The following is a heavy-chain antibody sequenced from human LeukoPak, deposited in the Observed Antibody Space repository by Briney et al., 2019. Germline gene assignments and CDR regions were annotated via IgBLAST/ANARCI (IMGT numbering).Heavy chain of an antibody. Sequence: GGSLRLSCAASGFTFSSYAMHWVRQAPGKGLEWVAVISYDGSNKYYADSVKGRFTISRDNSKNTLYLQMNSLRAEDTAVYYCARDLPPAGLRYFDWLSQPFDYWGQGTLVTVSS. J-gene: IGHJ4*02. V-gene: IGHV3-30-3*01. CDR3: ARDLPPAGLRYFDWLSQPFDY. CDR2: ISYDGSNK. CDR1: GFTFSSYA. D-gene: IGHD3-9*01.